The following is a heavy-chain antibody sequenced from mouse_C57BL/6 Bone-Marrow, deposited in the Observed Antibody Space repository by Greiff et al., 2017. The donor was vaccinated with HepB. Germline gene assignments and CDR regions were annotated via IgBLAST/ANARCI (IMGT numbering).Heavy chain of an antibody. CDR1: GYTFTSYW. J-gene: IGHJ3*01. CDR2: IYPSDSET. Sequence: QVQLQQPGAELVRPGSSVKLSCKASGYTFTSYWMDLVKQRPGQGLEWIGNIYPSDSETHYNQKFKDKATLTVDKSSSTAYMQLSSLTSEDSAVCYCARGGYGYGNYGGWNAYGGRGTLVTVSA. V-gene: IGHV1-61*01. D-gene: IGHD2-1*01. CDR3: ARGGYGYGNYGGWNAY.